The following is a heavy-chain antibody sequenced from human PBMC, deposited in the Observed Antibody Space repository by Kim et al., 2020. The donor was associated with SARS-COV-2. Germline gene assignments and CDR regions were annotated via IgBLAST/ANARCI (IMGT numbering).Heavy chain of an antibody. CDR2: IYTSGST. V-gene: IGHV4-4*07. Sequence: SETLSLTCTVSGGSISSYYWSWIRQPAGKGLEWIGRIYTSGSTNYNPSLKSRVTMSVDTSKNQFSLKLSSVTAADTAVYYCARDSYGGNLWYYYYGMDVWGQGTTVTVSS. D-gene: IGHD4-17*01. CDR1: GGSISSYY. CDR3: ARDSYGGNLWYYYYGMDV. J-gene: IGHJ6*02.